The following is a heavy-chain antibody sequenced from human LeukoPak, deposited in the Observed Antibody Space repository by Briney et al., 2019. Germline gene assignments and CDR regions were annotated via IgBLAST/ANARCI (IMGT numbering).Heavy chain of an antibody. CDR1: GGSISSNAHY. J-gene: IGHJ4*02. CDR2: IYHSGTA. CDR3: ARDKNAYSSSRYYDY. D-gene: IGHD6-13*01. V-gene: IGHV4-30-2*01. Sequence: PSQTPSLTCTVSGGSISSNAHYWSWIRRPPGKGLECIGYIYHSGTAYYNPSLKSRVTISIDKSKNQFSLKLSSVTAADTAIYYCARDKNAYSSSRYYDYWGQGTLVTVSS.